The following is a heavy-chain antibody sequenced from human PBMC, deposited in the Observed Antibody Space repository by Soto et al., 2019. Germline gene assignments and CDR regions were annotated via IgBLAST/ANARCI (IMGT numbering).Heavy chain of an antibody. CDR3: AARAIGYCGGGSCYPFGF. V-gene: IGHV4-61*01. Sequence: SETLSLTCTVSGGSVSSGSYYWSWIRQPPGKGLEWIGYIYYSGSTNYNPSLKSRVTISVDTSKNQFSLKLSSVTAADTAVYYCAARAIGYCGGGSCYPFGFWGQGTLVTVSS. CDR1: GGSVSSGSYY. J-gene: IGHJ4*02. D-gene: IGHD2-15*01. CDR2: IYYSGST.